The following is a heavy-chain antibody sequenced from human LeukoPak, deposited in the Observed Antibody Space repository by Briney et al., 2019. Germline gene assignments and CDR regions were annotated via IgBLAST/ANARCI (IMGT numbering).Heavy chain of an antibody. CDR2: ICTSGST. CDR3: AKDGPAVATYGKGDAFDI. J-gene: IGHJ3*02. V-gene: IGHV4-4*07. Sequence: SETLSLTCTVSGGSISSYYWSWIRQPAGKGLEWIGRICTSGSTNYNPSLKSRVTMSVDTSKNQFSLKLSSVTAADTAVYYCAKDGPAVATYGKGDAFDIWGQGTMVTVSS. D-gene: IGHD5-12*01. CDR1: GGSISSYY.